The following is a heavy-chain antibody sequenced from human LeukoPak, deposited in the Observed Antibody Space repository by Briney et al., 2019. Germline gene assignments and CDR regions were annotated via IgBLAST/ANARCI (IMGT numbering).Heavy chain of an antibody. Sequence: ASVKVSCKTSGYSFTSYNLHWVRQAPGQRLEWMGIIRPSGGNTNYAQKFQGRVTMTRDTSTSTVYMELSSLKSEDTAVYYCARVRDGYNDAYDIWGQGTMVTVSS. CDR2: IRPSGGNT. V-gene: IGHV1-46*01. D-gene: IGHD5-24*01. CDR1: GYSFTSYN. CDR3: ARVRDGYNDAYDI. J-gene: IGHJ3*02.